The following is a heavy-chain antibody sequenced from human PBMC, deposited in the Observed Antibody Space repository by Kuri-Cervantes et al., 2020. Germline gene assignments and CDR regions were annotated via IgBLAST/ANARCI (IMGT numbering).Heavy chain of an antibody. D-gene: IGHD6-6*01. CDR1: GFTFSSFW. Sequence: GESLKISCAASGFTFSSFWMHWVRQAPGKGLVWVSRINTDGSRINYADSVKGRFTISRDNAKNTLYLQMNSLRAEDSAMYYCARQIEYSSSLPQYYFDYWGQGTLVTVSS. V-gene: IGHV3-74*01. CDR3: ARQIEYSSSLPQYYFDY. CDR2: INTDGSRI. J-gene: IGHJ4*02.